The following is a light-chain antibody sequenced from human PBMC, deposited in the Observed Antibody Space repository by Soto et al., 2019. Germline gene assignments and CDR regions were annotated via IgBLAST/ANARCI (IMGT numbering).Light chain of an antibody. V-gene: IGKV3-20*01. CDR2: GAS. Sequence: EIVLTQSPGTLSLSPGERATLTCRSSQSVSSSYLAWYQQEPGQAPRLFIYGASSRATGIPDRFSGSGSGTDFTLTISRLEPEDFAVYYCQQFSSYPLTFGGGTRLEI. CDR3: QQFSSYPLT. J-gene: IGKJ5*01. CDR1: QSVSSSY.